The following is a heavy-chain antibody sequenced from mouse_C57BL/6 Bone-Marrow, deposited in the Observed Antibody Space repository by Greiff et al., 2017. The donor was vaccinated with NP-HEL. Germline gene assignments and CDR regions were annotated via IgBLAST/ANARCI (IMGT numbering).Heavy chain of an antibody. CDR2: INPNNGGT. V-gene: IGHV1-26*01. CDR3: ARRYYYGSSFFDY. CDR1: GYTFTDYY. Sequence: EVQLKQSGPELVKPGASVKISCKASGYTFTDYYMNWVKQSHGKSLEWIGDINPNNGGTSYNQKFKGKATLTVDKSSSTAYMELRSLTSEDSAVYYCARRYYYGSSFFDYWGQGTTLTVSS. J-gene: IGHJ2*01. D-gene: IGHD1-1*01.